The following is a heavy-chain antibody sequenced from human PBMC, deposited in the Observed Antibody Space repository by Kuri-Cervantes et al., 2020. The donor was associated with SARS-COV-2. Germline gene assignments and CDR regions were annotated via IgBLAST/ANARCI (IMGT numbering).Heavy chain of an antibody. Sequence: SETLSLTCTVSGGSISSGDYYWSWIRQPPGKGLEWIGYIYYSGSTYYSPSLKSRVTISVDTSKNQFSLKLSSVTAADTAVYYCSSSSSLSYYFDYWGQGTLVTVSS. V-gene: IGHV4-30-4*08. CDR3: SSSSSLSYYFDY. CDR1: GGSISSGDYY. CDR2: IYYSGST. J-gene: IGHJ4*02. D-gene: IGHD6-6*01.